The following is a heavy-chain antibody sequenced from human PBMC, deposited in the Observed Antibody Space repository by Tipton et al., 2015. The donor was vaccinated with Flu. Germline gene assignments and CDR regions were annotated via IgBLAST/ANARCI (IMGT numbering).Heavy chain of an antibody. Sequence: SLRLSCTASGFTFHDAWMSWVRQAPGKGLEWVGRILSKTDGGTTDYAAPVKGRFTISRDDSKNTVYLQMNSLKTDDTAMYYCISDVGVLRYAGCGQGTLVTVSS. J-gene: IGHJ4*02. V-gene: IGHV3-15*01. CDR2: ILSKTDGGTT. CDR3: ISDVGVLRYAG. D-gene: IGHD3-9*01. CDR1: GFTFHDAW.